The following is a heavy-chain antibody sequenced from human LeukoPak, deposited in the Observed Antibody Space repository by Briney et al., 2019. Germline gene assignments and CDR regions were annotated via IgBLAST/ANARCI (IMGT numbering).Heavy chain of an antibody. J-gene: IGHJ4*02. CDR2: ISSSGGYI. D-gene: IGHD2-2*01. CDR3: AREDNSCLDY. CDR1: GFTFSSYS. V-gene: IGHV3-21*01. Sequence: PGGSLRLSCAASGFTFSSYSMNWVRQAPGKGLEWVSSISSSGGYIYYADSLKGRFTVSRDNAKNSLYLQMNSLRAEDTAVYYCAREDNSCLDYWGQGTLVTVSS.